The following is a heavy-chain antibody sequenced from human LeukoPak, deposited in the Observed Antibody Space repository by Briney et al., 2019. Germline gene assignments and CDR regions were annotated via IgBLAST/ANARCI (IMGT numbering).Heavy chain of an antibody. CDR2: IYYSGST. D-gene: IGHD1-7*01. J-gene: IGHJ4*02. CDR3: ARRGGTTPHFDY. CDR1: GGSISSYY. Sequence: ETLSLTCTVSGGSISSYYWSWIRQPPGKGLEWIGYIYYSGSTNYNPSLKSRVTISVDTSKNQFSLKLSSVTAADTAVYYCARRGGTTPHFDYWGQGTLVTVSS. V-gene: IGHV4-59*08.